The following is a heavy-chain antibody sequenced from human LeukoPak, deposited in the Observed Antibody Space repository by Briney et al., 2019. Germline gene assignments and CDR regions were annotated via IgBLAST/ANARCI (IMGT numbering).Heavy chain of an antibody. J-gene: IGHJ4*02. CDR2: IYYGGST. CDR3: ARRTWSAFFDY. V-gene: IGHV4-39*01. D-gene: IGHD1/OR15-1a*01. CDR1: GDSISGSSYY. Sequence: SETLSLTCTVSGDSISGSSYYWGWIRQPPGKGLEYIGSIYYGGSTYYNPSLKSRVTISVDTSKNQFSLKVSSVTAADTAVHYCARRTWSAFFDYWGQGILVTVSS.